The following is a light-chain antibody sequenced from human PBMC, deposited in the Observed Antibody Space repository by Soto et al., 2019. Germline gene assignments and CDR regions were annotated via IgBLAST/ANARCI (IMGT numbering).Light chain of an antibody. CDR3: SSDAGSRWV. CDR1: TSDVGIYNL. CDR2: EVD. J-gene: IGLJ3*02. Sequence: QSALTQPASVSGSPGQSITISCSGTTSDVGIYNLVSWYQQHPGKAPKLVIYEVDKRPSGVSNRFSGSRSGNTASLTISGIQSEDEADYYCSSDAGSRWVFGGGTQLTVL. V-gene: IGLV2-23*02.